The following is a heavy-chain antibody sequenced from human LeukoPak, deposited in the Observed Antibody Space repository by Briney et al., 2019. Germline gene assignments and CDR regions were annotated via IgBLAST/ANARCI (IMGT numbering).Heavy chain of an antibody. V-gene: IGHV1-2*02. CDR1: GYTFTGYY. CDR2: INPNSGGT. CDR3: ARVGRFGELFGWFDP. J-gene: IGHJ2*01. D-gene: IGHD3-10*01. Sequence: ASVKVSCKASGYTFTGYYMHWVRQAPGQGLEWMGWINPNSGGTNYAQKFQGRVTMTRDTSISTAYMELSRLRSDDTAVYYCARVGRFGELFGWFDPWGRGTLVTVSS.